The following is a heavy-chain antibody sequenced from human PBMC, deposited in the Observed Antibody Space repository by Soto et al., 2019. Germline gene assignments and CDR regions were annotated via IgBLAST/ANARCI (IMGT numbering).Heavy chain of an antibody. CDR3: ARDRGDIVVVPAAIYYYYYMDV. CDR2: IKQDGSEK. D-gene: IGHD2-2*01. J-gene: IGHJ6*03. V-gene: IGHV3-7*01. Sequence: EVQLVESGGGLVQPGGSLRLSCAASGFTFSSYWMSWVRQAPGKGLEWVANIKQDGSEKYYVDSVKGRFTISRDNVKKSLYLQMNSLRAEDTAVYYCARDRGDIVVVPAAIYYYYYMDVWGKGTTVTVSS. CDR1: GFTFSSYW.